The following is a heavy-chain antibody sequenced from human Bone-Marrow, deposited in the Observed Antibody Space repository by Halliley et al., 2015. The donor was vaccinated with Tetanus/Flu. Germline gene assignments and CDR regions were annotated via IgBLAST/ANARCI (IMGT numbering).Heavy chain of an antibody. V-gene: IGHV3-23*01. D-gene: IGHD6-13*01. J-gene: IGHJ6*02. Sequence: GGSGGHTDFADSVKGRFPVSRDLSKNTIYLQMNSLRAEDTAVYYCAKGIFAVVASAELGGLDVWGHGTTVIVSS. CDR2: GGSGGHT. CDR3: AKGIFAVVASAELGGLDV.